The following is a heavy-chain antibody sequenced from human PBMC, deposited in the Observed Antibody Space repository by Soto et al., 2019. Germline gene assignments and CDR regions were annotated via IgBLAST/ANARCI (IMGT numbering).Heavy chain of an antibody. D-gene: IGHD6-6*01. Sequence: QVQLQESGPGLVKPSETLSLTCTVSGGSISSYYWSWIRQPPGKGLEWIGYIYYSGSTNYNPSLKSRVTISVDTSKNQFSLKLSSVTAADTAVYYCARGMRPYSSSLFDYWGQGTLVTVSS. CDR1: GGSISSYY. CDR2: IYYSGST. CDR3: ARGMRPYSSSLFDY. V-gene: IGHV4-59*01. J-gene: IGHJ4*02.